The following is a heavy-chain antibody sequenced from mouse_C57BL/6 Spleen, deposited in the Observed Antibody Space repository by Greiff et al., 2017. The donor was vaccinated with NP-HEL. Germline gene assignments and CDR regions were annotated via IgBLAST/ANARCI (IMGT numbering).Heavy chain of an antibody. Sequence: EVMLVESGEGLVKPGGSLKLSCAASGFTFSSYAMSWVRQTPEKRLEWVAYISSGGDYIYYADTVKGRFTISRDNARNTLYLQMSSLKSEDTAMYYCTRVYDYDVYAMDYWGQGTSVTVSS. V-gene: IGHV5-9-1*02. CDR1: GFTFSSYA. D-gene: IGHD2-4*01. CDR3: TRVYDYDVYAMDY. J-gene: IGHJ4*01. CDR2: ISSGGDYI.